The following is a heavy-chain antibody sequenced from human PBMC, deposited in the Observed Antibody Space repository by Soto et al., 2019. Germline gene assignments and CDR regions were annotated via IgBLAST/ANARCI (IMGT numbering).Heavy chain of an antibody. CDR2: IYHSGST. CDR1: GGSISSGGYS. CDR3: ARVRSKRLPPGAFDI. V-gene: IGHV4-30-2*01. D-gene: IGHD3-16*01. J-gene: IGHJ3*02. Sequence: QLQLQESGSGLVKPSQTLSLTCAVSGGSISSGGYSWSWIRQPPGKGLEWIGYIYHSGSTYYNPSLKSRVTISVDRSKNQFSLKLSSVTAADTAVYYCARVRSKRLPPGAFDIWGQGTMVTVSS.